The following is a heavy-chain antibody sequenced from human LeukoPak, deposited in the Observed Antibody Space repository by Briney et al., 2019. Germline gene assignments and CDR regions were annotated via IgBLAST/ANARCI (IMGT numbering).Heavy chain of an antibody. Sequence: PGRSLRLSCAASGFTFDDYGMSWVRQAPGKGLEWVSGINWNGGSTGYADSVKGRFTISRDNAKNSLYLQMNSLRAEDTALYYCARDGGDSLWELPPPDYWGQGTLVTVSS. D-gene: IGHD1-26*01. V-gene: IGHV3-20*04. J-gene: IGHJ4*02. CDR3: ARDGGDSLWELPPPDY. CDR1: GFTFDDYG. CDR2: INWNGGST.